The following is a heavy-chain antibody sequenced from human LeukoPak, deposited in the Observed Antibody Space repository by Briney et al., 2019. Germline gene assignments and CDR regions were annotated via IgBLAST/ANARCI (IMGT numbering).Heavy chain of an antibody. D-gene: IGHD3-9*01. CDR1: GFTVSSNS. J-gene: IGHJ6*03. CDR3: ARGGEYYDILTGQTKYYYYYYMDV. CDR2: IYSDNT. Sequence: GGTLRLSCTVSGFTVSSNSMSWVRQAPGKGLEWVSFIYSDNTHYSDSVKGRFTISRDNSKNTLYLQMNSLRAEDTAVYYCARGGEYYDILTGQTKYYYYYYMDVWGKGTTVTVSS. V-gene: IGHV3-53*01.